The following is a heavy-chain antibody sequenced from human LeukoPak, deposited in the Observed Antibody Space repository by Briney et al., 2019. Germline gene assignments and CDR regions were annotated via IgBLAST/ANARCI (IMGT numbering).Heavy chain of an antibody. CDR1: GGSISSYY. CDR2: IYYSGST. D-gene: IGHD5-18*01. CDR3: ARYSYGMIDY. Sequence: SETLSLTCTVSGGSISSYYWSWIRQPPGKGLEWIGYIYYSGSTNYNPSLKSRVTISVDTSENQFSLKLSSVTAADTAVYYCARYSYGMIDYWGQGTLVTVSS. V-gene: IGHV4-59*01. J-gene: IGHJ4*02.